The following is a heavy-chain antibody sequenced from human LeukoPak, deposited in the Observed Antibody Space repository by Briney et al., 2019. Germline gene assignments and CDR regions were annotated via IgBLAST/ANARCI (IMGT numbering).Heavy chain of an antibody. CDR3: AREMTIITYSFDS. Sequence: GGSLRLSCAPSGFTFSNYAMSWVRQAPGKGLDWASAISETGGTIHYADSVRGRFIISRDSSKNTLYLQMNSLRAEDTAVYYCAREMTIITYSFDSWGQGTLVTVSS. D-gene: IGHD5-24*01. J-gene: IGHJ4*02. CDR1: GFTFSNYA. CDR2: ISETGGTI. V-gene: IGHV3-23*01.